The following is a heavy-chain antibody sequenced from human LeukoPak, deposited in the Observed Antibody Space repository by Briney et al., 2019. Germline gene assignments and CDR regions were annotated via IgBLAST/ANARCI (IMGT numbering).Heavy chain of an antibody. V-gene: IGHV1-2*02. CDR2: INPNSGGT. J-gene: IGHJ4*02. CDR1: GYTFTGYY. Sequence: ASVKVSCKASGYTFTGYYMHWVRQAPGQGLEWMGWINPNSGGTNYAQKFQGRVTMTRDTSISTAYMELSRLRSDDTAVYYCARVLCSSISCYGSNYFDYWGQGTLVTVSS. D-gene: IGHD2-2*01. CDR3: ARVLCSSISCYGSNYFDY.